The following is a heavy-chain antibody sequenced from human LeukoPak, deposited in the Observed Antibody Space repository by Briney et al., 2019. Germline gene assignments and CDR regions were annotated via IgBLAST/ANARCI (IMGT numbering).Heavy chain of an antibody. J-gene: IGHJ3*02. Sequence: NPGESLKISCQTSGYRFSTYWIGWVRQMPGKGLEWMGLIYPGDSDTRYSPSFQGQVTMSADKSISTAYLQWSSLKASDTAMYYCARIAGYCSSTSCYAFDIWGQGTMVTVSS. CDR3: ARIAGYCSSTSCYAFDI. CDR1: GYRFSTYW. D-gene: IGHD2-2*01. CDR2: IYPGDSDT. V-gene: IGHV5-51*01.